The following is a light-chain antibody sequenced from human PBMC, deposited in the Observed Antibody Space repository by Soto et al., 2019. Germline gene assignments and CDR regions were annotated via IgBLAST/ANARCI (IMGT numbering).Light chain of an antibody. CDR2: AAS. V-gene: IGKV1-12*01. CDR3: QHTNAFFAT. CDR1: QGINSW. J-gene: IGKJ4*01. Sequence: DIQMTQSPSSVSASVGDRVTITCRASQGINSWLAWYQQKPGKAPKLLIYAASSLQSGVPSGFSGSGSGTDFTLTINSLQPEDFATYFCQHTNAFFATFGGGTKVDIK.